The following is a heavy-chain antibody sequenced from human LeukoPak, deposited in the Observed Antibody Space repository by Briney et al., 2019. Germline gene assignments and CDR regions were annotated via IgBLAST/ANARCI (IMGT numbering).Heavy chain of an antibody. CDR3: AREYCSGGSCYFGY. V-gene: IGHV4-59*01. CDR1: GGSISSYY. J-gene: IGHJ4*02. Sequence: NPSETLSLTCTASGGSISSYYWSWIRQPPGKGLEWIGYIYYSGSTNYNPSLKSRVTISVDTSKNQSSLKLSSVTAADTAVYYCAREYCSGGSCYFGYWGQGTLVTVSS. CDR2: IYYSGST. D-gene: IGHD2-15*01.